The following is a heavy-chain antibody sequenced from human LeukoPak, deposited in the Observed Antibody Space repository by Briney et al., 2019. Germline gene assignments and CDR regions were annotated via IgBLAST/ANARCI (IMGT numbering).Heavy chain of an antibody. CDR3: AKSNGYGLIDI. Sequence: SETLSLTCAVYGGSFGGYYWSWIRQPPGKGLEWIGEINHSGSTNYNPSLKSRVTISVDTSKNQFSLQVTSVTAADTAVYYCAKSNGYGLIDIWGQGTMVTVSS. V-gene: IGHV4-34*01. CDR1: GGSFGGYY. J-gene: IGHJ3*02. D-gene: IGHD3-22*01. CDR2: INHSGST.